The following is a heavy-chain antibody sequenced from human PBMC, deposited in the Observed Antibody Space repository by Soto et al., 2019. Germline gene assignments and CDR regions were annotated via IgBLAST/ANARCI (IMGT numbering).Heavy chain of an antibody. D-gene: IGHD1-26*01. CDR2: INPHGGST. Sequence: ASVKVSCKASGVTFRSYAINWVRQAPGQGLEWMGVINPHGGSTAYAQKFKGRVTLTRDTSASTVYMEVSSLTSEDTAMYYCARSSGGNFGIIIEGTNWFAPWGQGTLVTVSS. CDR3: ARSSGGNFGIIIEGTNWFAP. J-gene: IGHJ5*02. CDR1: GVTFRSYA. V-gene: IGHV1-46*01.